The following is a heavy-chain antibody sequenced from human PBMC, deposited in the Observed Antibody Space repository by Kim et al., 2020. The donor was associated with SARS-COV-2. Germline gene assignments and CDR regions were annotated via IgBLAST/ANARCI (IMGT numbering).Heavy chain of an antibody. CDR2: IYDSGNT. Sequence: SETLSLTCTVSGGSISVYYWSWIRQPPGKGLEWIGYIYDSGNTDYNPSLKSRVTISVDTSKNQFSLNLRSVTAADTAVYYCARYREFGHWGQGTLVTVSS. CDR1: GGSISVYY. J-gene: IGHJ4*02. V-gene: IGHV4-59*13. D-gene: IGHD3-16*02. CDR3: ARYREFGH.